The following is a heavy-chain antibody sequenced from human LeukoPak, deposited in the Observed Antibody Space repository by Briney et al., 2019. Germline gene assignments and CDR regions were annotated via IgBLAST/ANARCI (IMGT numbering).Heavy chain of an antibody. Sequence: PGGSLRLSRAASGFTVSNKYMSWVRQAPGRGLEWVSVIYSGGSTYYADSVKGRFSISRDKSKNTLYLQMNSLRAEDTALYYCAREMYCSGGSCYGDAFDIWGQGTMVTVSS. D-gene: IGHD2-15*01. V-gene: IGHV3-66*01. CDR1: GFTVSNKY. CDR2: IYSGGST. J-gene: IGHJ3*02. CDR3: AREMYCSGGSCYGDAFDI.